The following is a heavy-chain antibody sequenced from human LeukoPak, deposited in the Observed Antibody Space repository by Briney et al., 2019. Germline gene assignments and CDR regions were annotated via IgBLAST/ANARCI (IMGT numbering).Heavy chain of an antibody. V-gene: IGHV4-30-2*01. CDR1: GGSISSGGYS. Sequence: SETLSLICAVSGGSISSGGYSWSWIRQPPGKGLEWIGYIYHSGSTYYNPSLKSRVTISVDRSKNQFSLKLSSVTAADTAVYYCARGPNSGYDRFDYWGQGTLVTVSS. CDR3: ARGPNSGYDRFDY. CDR2: IYHSGST. D-gene: IGHD5-12*01. J-gene: IGHJ4*02.